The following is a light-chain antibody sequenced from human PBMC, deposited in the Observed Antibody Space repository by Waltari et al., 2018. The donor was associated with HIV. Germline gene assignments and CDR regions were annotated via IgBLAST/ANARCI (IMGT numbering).Light chain of an antibody. CDR1: QSVLYSSNNKNY. CDR2: WAS. V-gene: IGKV4-1*01. Sequence: DIVMTQSPDSLAVSLGERATINCKSSQSVLYSSNNKNYLAWYQQKPGQPPELLIYWASTRESGVPDRFSGSGSATDFTLTISSLQAEDVAVYYCQQYYSTPQTFGPGTKLDIK. J-gene: IGKJ3*01. CDR3: QQYYSTPQT.